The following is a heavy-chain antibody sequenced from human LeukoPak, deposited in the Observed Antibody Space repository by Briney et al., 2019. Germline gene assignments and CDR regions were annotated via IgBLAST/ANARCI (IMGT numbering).Heavy chain of an antibody. J-gene: IGHJ4*02. CDR3: GGLGGGAGGGGEY. V-gene: IGHV3-7*05. D-gene: IGHD3-16*01. Sequence: GGSLRLSCAASGFTFSTYWMSWVRQAPGKGLEWVANIKQDESEKYYVDSVKGRFTVSRDNAKNSLYLQMNSLRVEDTAVYYCGGLGGGAGGGGEYWGQGTLVTVSS. CDR2: IKQDESEK. CDR1: GFTFSTYW.